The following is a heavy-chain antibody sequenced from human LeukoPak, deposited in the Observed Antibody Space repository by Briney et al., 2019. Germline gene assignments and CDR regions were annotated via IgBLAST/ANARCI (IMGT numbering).Heavy chain of an antibody. CDR1: GYTLTELS. CDR3: AREGTGSGYPGFDP. V-gene: IGHV1-69*13. D-gene: IGHD3-22*01. J-gene: IGHJ5*02. Sequence: SVKVSRKVSGYTLTELSMHWVRQAPGQGLEWMGGIIPIFGTANYAQKFQGRVTITADESTSTAYMELSSLRSEDTAVYYCAREGTGSGYPGFDPWGQGTLVTVSS. CDR2: IIPIFGTA.